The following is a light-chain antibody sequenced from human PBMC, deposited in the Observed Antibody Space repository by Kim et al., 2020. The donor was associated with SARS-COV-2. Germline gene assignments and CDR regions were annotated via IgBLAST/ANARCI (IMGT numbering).Light chain of an antibody. CDR3: QQYGTSPPYT. J-gene: IGKJ2*01. Sequence: EIVLTQSPGTLSLSPGERATLSCRASESVSSDSLAWYQQKPGQAPSLLIFSASTRVAGIPTRFSGSGSGTDFTLTISRLEPEDFAVYYCQQYGTSPPYTLGQGTKLEI. V-gene: IGKV3-20*01. CDR2: SAS. CDR1: ESVSSDS.